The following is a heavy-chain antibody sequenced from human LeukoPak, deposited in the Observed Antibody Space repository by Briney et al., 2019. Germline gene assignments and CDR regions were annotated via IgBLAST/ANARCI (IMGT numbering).Heavy chain of an antibody. V-gene: IGHV1-24*01. D-gene: IGHD3-3*01. CDR2: LNPEDTKP. CDR1: GYTLTELS. Sequence: ASVKVSCKVSGYTLTELSMHWVRQAPGKGLEWMGGLNPEDTKPVHAQRFQGRVTMTEDTSSDTAYMELTNLGSEDTAVYYCVTSRILEWSSYPPSYWYFDLWGRGTLVTVSS. J-gene: IGHJ2*01. CDR3: VTSRILEWSSYPPSYWYFDL.